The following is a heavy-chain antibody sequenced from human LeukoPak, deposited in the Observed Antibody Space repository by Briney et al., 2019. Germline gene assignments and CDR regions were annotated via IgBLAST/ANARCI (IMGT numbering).Heavy chain of an antibody. CDR2: ISGTSGAI. CDR3: ARDFYWSSDY. CDR1: GFIFGDYA. J-gene: IGHJ4*02. V-gene: IGHV3-48*04. Sequence: GGSLRLSCAASGFIFGDYAMTWARQVPGKGLEWLSYISGTSGAIYYADSVRGRFTISRDNAKNSVFLQMNSLRGEDTALYYCARDFYWSSDYWGQGTLVTVSS. D-gene: IGHD3-3*01.